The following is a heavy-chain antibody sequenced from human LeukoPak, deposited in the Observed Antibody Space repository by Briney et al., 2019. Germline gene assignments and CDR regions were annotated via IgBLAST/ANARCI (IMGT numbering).Heavy chain of an antibody. CDR2: IKQDGSEK. CDR3: ARELGYSGYDFGGFDY. V-gene: IGHV3-7*01. CDR1: GFTFSSYW. D-gene: IGHD5-12*01. J-gene: IGHJ4*02. Sequence: GGSLRLSCAASGFTFSSYWMSWVRQAPGKGLEWVANIKQDGSEKYYVDSVKGRFTISRDNAKNSQYLQMNSLRAEDTAVYYCARELGYSGYDFGGFDYWGQGTLVTVSS.